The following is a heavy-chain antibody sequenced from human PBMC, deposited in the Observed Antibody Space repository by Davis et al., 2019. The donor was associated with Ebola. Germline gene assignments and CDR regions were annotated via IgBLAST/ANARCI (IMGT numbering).Heavy chain of an antibody. D-gene: IGHD6-25*01. CDR1: GFTFSSYA. J-gene: IGHJ3*02. CDR2: ISYDGSNK. CDR3: ARDGFSPGYPIFTEGAFDI. V-gene: IGHV3-30-3*01. Sequence: PGGSLRLSCAASGFTFSSYAMHWVRQAPGKGLEWVAVISYDGSNKYYADSVKGRFTISRDNSKNTLYLQMNSLRAEDTAVYYCARDGFSPGYPIFTEGAFDIWGQGTMVTVSS.